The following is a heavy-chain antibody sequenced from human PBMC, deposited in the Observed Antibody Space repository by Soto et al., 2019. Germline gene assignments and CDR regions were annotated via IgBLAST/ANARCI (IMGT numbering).Heavy chain of an antibody. CDR2: IYPGDSDT. Sequence: GSGYSFASYWISWVRQMPGKDLEWMGIIYPGDSDTRYSPSFQGQVTISADKSLRTAYLQWTSLKASDTALYYCARTRSFTLGFYYDGMDVWGQGTTVTVSS. V-gene: IGHV5-51*01. CDR1: GYSFASYW. J-gene: IGHJ6*02. CDR3: ARTRSFTLGFYYDGMDV. D-gene: IGHD6-6*01.